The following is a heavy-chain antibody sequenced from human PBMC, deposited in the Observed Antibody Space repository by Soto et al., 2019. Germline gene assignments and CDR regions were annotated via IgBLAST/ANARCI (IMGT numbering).Heavy chain of an antibody. Sequence: QVQLQESGPGLVKPSETLSLTCTVSGGSVSSGSYYWSWIRQPPGKGLEWIGYIYYSGSTNYNPSLKSRVTISVDTSKNQFSLKLSSVTAADTAVYYCARAATDLYYYGMDVWGQGTTVTVSS. CDR2: IYYSGST. CDR3: ARAATDLYYYGMDV. V-gene: IGHV4-61*01. CDR1: GGSVSSGSYY. J-gene: IGHJ6*02.